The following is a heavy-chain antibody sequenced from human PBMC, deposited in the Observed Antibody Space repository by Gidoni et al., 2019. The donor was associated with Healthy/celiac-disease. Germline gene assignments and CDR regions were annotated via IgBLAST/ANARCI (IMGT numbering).Heavy chain of an antibody. CDR3: AKALGHDAFDI. CDR2: IRGSGGST. J-gene: IGHJ3*02. Sequence: VQLLASGGGLVQPWASLRPSCAASGFTFSSYAMGWVRQAPGKGLKWVSAIRGSGGSTYYADSVKGRFTISRDNAKNTLYLQMNSLRAEDTAVYYCAKALGHDAFDIWGQGTMVTVSS. D-gene: IGHD7-27*01. V-gene: IGHV3-23*01. CDR1: GFTFSSYA.